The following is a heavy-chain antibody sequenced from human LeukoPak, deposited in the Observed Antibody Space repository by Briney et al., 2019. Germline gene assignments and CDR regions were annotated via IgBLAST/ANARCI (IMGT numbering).Heavy chain of an antibody. J-gene: IGHJ5*02. V-gene: IGHV1-24*01. Sequence: ASVTVSCKVSGYTLTELSIHWVRQAPGKGLEWMGGFDPEDGETIYAQKFQGRVTLTEDTSTDTAYMELSSLRSEDTAVYFCATDGMGSTTTSFNWFDPWGQGTLVTVSS. CDR2: FDPEDGET. D-gene: IGHD2-2*01. CDR1: GYTLTELS. CDR3: ATDGMGSTTTSFNWFDP.